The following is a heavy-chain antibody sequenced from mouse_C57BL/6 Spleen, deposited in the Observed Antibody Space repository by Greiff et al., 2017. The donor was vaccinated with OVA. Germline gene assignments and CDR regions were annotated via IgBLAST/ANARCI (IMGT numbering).Heavy chain of an antibody. D-gene: IGHD1-1*01. CDR2: IDPSDSYT. CDR3: ARGRPVVADYYAMDY. CDR1: GYTFTSYW. V-gene: IGHV1-69*01. J-gene: IGHJ4*01. Sequence: QVQLQQPGAELVMPGASVKLSCKASGYTFTSYWTHWVKQRPGQGLEWIGEIDPSDSYTNYNQKFKGKSTLTVDKSSSTAYMQLSSLTSEDSAVYYCARGRPVVADYYAMDYWGQGTSVTVSS.